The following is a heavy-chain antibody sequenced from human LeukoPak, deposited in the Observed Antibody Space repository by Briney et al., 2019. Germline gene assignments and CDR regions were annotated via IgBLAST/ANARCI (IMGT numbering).Heavy chain of an antibody. CDR2: IYYSGST. V-gene: IGHV4-59*01. D-gene: IGHD3-16*01. CDR1: GGSISSYY. CDR3: ARDPSLGY. Sequence: SETLSLTCTVSGGSISSYYWSWIRQPPGKGLEWIGYIYYSGSTNYNPSLKSRVTISVDTSRNQFSLKLNSVAAADTAVYYCARDPSLGYWGQGTLVTVSS. J-gene: IGHJ4*02.